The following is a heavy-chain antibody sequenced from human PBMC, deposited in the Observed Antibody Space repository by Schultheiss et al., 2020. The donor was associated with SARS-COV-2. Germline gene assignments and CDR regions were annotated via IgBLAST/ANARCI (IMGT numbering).Heavy chain of an antibody. Sequence: GSLRLSCAVYGGSFSGYYWSWIRQPPGKGLEWIGEINHSGSTNYNPSLKSRVTISVDTSKNQFSLKLSSVTAADTAVYYCARGPKITIFGVVIRTDAFDIWGQGTMVTVSS. J-gene: IGHJ3*02. CDR1: GGSFSGYY. D-gene: IGHD3-3*01. CDR3: ARGPKITIFGVVIRTDAFDI. CDR2: INHSGST. V-gene: IGHV4-34*01.